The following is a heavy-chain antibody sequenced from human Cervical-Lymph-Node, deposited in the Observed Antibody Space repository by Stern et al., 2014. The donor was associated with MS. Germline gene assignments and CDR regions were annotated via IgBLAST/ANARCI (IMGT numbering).Heavy chain of an antibody. CDR2: ISKDGTNK. D-gene: IGHD3-16*01. CDR3: AKDAYHAAFDK. J-gene: IGHJ4*02. CDR1: GFAFNVYN. Sequence: QVQLVESGGGVVQPGTSLRLSCAASGFAFNVYNMHWVRQASGKGLEWVTLISKDGTNKYYADFVKGRFTVSRDNSKNTLWLQLNSLRPEDTAVYYCAKDAYHAAFDKWGQGALVTVSS. V-gene: IGHV3-30*18.